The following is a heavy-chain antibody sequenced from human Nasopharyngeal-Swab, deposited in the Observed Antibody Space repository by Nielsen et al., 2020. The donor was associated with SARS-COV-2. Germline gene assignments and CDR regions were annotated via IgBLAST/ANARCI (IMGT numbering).Heavy chain of an antibody. J-gene: IGHJ5*02. D-gene: IGHD3-22*01. CDR1: GYNFTGYY. Sequence: ASVKVSCKASGYNFTGYYMHWVRQAPGQGPEWMGWISTFNGNTNYAQMLQGRVTMTTDTSTTTAYMELSSLRSEDTAVYYCARIYDSSGYNWFDPWGQGTLVTVSS. V-gene: IGHV1-18*04. CDR3: ARIYDSSGYNWFDP. CDR2: ISTFNGNT.